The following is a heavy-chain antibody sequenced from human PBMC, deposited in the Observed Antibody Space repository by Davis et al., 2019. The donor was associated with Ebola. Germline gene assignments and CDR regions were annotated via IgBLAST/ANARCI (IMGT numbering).Heavy chain of an antibody. J-gene: IGHJ4*02. CDR1: GYTFTGYY. V-gene: IGHV1-2*06. CDR3: ADSSYGTR. CDR2: INPNSGGT. D-gene: IGHD5-18*01. Sequence: ASVKVSCKASGYTFTGYYMHWVRQAPGQGLEWMGRINPNSGGTNYAQKFQGRVTMTRDTSTSTVYMELSSLRSEDTAVYYCADSSYGTRWGQGTLVTVSS.